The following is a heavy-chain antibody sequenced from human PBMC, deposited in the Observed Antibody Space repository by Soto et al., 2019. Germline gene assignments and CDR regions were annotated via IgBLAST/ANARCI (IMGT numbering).Heavy chain of an antibody. D-gene: IGHD6-6*01. CDR2: INPSGGT. CDR3: VRVLAARASRDFDY. Sequence: QVQLQQWGAGLLKPSETLSLTCAVYGGSFSTDYWSWIRQPPGKGLEWIGEINPSGGTNYNPSLTSRVTVSVATSQDQCSLKLPPVPAADTGVYYCVRVLAARASRDFDYWGQGKRVTASS. V-gene: IGHV4-34*01. J-gene: IGHJ4*02. CDR1: GGSFSTDY.